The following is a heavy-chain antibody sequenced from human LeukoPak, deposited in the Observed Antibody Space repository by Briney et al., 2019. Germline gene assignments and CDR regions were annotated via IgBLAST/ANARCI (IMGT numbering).Heavy chain of an antibody. CDR1: GFTFDDYG. CDR3: ARDGSGWNFDY. Sequence: GGSLRLSCAASGFTFDDYGMAWVRQGPGKGLEWVSAINWNGGSTGYADSVKGRFTISRDNAKNSLYLQMNSLRAEDTALYYCARDGSGWNFDYWGQGTLVTVSS. D-gene: IGHD6-19*01. V-gene: IGHV3-20*04. J-gene: IGHJ4*02. CDR2: INWNGGST.